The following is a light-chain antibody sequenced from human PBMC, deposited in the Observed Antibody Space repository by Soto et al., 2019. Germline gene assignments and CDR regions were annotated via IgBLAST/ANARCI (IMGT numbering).Light chain of an antibody. V-gene: IGKV3-20*01. CDR1: QSVISRY. J-gene: IGKJ5*01. CDR3: QQYGGSPIT. Sequence: IVMTQSPATLSVSPGERATLSCRASQSVISRYLAWYQQKPGQAPRLLIYGASSRATGIPDRFSGSGSGTDFTLTISRLEPEDFAVYYCQQYGGSPITFGQGTRLEI. CDR2: GAS.